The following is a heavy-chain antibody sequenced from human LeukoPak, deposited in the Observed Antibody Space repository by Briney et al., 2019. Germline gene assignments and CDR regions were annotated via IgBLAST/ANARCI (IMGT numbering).Heavy chain of an antibody. D-gene: IGHD3-22*01. V-gene: IGHV4-61*01. J-gene: IGHJ4*02. CDR1: GGSISSSSYY. Sequence: SETLSLTCTVSGGSISSSSYYWGWIRQPPGKGLEWIGYIYYSGSTNYNPSLKSRVTISVDTSKNQFSLKLSSVTAADTAVYYCAREQTYYYDSSGYYFDYWGQGTLVTVSS. CDR2: IYYSGST. CDR3: AREQTYYYDSSGYYFDY.